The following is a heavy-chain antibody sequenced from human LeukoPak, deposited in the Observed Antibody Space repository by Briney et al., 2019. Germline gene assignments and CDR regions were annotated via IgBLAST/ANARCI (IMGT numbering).Heavy chain of an antibody. Sequence: AASVTVSFKASGYTFTKYDMNWVRQATGQGLEWMGWMNPNSGNTGYAQKFQGRVTIPRNTSISTAYMELSSLRSEDTAVYYCARVATPIKSLLWFGDREGMDVWGQGTTVTVSS. CDR1: GYTFTKYD. CDR2: MNPNSGNT. D-gene: IGHD3-10*01. J-gene: IGHJ6*02. CDR3: ARVATPIKSLLWFGDREGMDV. V-gene: IGHV1-8*03.